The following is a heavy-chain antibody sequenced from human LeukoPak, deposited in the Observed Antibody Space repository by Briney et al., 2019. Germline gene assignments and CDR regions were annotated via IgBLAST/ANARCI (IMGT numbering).Heavy chain of an antibody. V-gene: IGHV1-69*01. D-gene: IGHD2-2*01. CDR2: IIPIFGTA. CDR1: GGTFSSYA. CDR3: ARGEIPCQLPYQNWFDP. Sequence: PVASVKVSCKASGGTFSSYAISWVRQAPGQGLEWMGGIIPIFGTANYAQKFQGRVTITADESTSTAYMELSSLRSEDTAVYYCARGEIPCQLPYQNWFDPWGQGTLVTVSS. J-gene: IGHJ5*02.